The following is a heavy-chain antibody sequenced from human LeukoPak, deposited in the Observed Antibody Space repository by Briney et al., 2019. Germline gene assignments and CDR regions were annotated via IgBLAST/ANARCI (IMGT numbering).Heavy chain of an antibody. D-gene: IGHD4-11*01. CDR2: ISGSGGGT. CDR1: GFTFSSYA. CDR3: AKTLVTTGLNPFDY. J-gene: IGHJ4*02. Sequence: PGGSLRLSRAASGFTFSSYAMIRVRQAPGKALQWVSAISGSGGGTYYADSVKGRFTISRDNSMNTLYLQMNSLRADDTAVYYCAKTLVTTGLNPFDYWGQGTLVTVSS. V-gene: IGHV3-23*01.